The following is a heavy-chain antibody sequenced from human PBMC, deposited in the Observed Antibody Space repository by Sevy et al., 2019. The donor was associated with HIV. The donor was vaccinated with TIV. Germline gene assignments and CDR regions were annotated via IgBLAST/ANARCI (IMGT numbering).Heavy chain of an antibody. D-gene: IGHD4-17*01. V-gene: IGHV3-23*01. CDR3: AKDRRAGLYGDYVETTYDY. CDR1: GFTFSSYA. J-gene: IGHJ4*02. Sequence: GGSLRLSCAASGFTFSSYAMSWVRQAPGNGLEWVSAISGSGCSTYYADSVKGRFTISRDNSKNTLYLQMNSLRAEDTAVYYCAKDRRAGLYGDYVETTYDYSGQGTLVTVSS. CDR2: ISGSGCST.